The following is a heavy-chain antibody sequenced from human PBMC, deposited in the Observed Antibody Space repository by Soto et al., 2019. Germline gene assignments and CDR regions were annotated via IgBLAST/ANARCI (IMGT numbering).Heavy chain of an antibody. CDR1: GYTFTAYH. D-gene: IGHD3-22*01. CDR2: INPNTGGT. V-gene: IGHV1-2*02. Sequence: ASMKVSCKASGYTFTAYHMHWVRQAPGQGLEWMGWINPNTGGTKYAQNFQGRATMTSDTSISTAYMELSWLRSDDTAVYYCAELVITPLYYYHSVDVWGQGTTVTVSS. CDR3: AELVITPLYYYHSVDV. J-gene: IGHJ6*02.